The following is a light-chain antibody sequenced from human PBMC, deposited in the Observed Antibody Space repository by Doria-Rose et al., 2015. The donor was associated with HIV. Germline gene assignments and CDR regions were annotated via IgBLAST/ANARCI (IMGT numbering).Light chain of an antibody. J-gene: IGKJ5*01. Sequence: TQSPETLSVSPGESATLSCRASQSVSTDLAWYQHKPGQAPRLLIWGASTRATGIPARCSGSGSGTEFTLTISSLQSEDFAIYFCHRYNNWPTFGQGTRLDIK. CDR2: GAS. CDR3: HRYNNWPT. V-gene: IGKV3-15*01. CDR1: QSVSTD.